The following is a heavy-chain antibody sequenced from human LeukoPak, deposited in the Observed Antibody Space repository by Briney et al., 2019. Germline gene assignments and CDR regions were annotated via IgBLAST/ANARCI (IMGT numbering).Heavy chain of an antibody. Sequence: GGSLRLSCEASGFTFSGYYMSWIRQAPGKGLEWVSYISGSGSTIVYADSMKGRFTMSRDNAKNPLYLQMSSLRAEDTAVYYCARDKKEMPTIQFQDWGQGTLVTVSS. CDR1: GFTFSGYY. D-gene: IGHD5-24*01. V-gene: IGHV3-11*04. J-gene: IGHJ1*01. CDR2: ISGSGSTI. CDR3: ARDKKEMPTIQFQD.